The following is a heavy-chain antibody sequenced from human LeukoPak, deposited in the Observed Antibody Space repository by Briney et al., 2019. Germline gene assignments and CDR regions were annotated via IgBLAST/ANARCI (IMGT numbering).Heavy chain of an antibody. Sequence: GESLKISCKGSGYSFTSYWIGWVRQMPGKGLEWMGIIYPGDSATRYSPSFQGQVTISADKSISTAYLQWSSLKASDTAMYYCARTYYYDSSGYYPFGYWGQGTLVTVSS. V-gene: IGHV5-51*01. CDR3: ARTYYYDSSGYYPFGY. J-gene: IGHJ4*02. D-gene: IGHD3-22*01. CDR1: GYSFTSYW. CDR2: IYPGDSAT.